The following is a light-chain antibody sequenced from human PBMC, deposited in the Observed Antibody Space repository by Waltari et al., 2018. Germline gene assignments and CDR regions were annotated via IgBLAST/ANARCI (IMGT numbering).Light chain of an antibody. Sequence: QSALTQPASVSGSPGQSLTISCTGTSSDIGSYNLVSWYQQDPGKAPKVIIYEVNKRPSGVSNRFSGSKSGNTASLTISGLQAEDEADYYCCSYIGDSAWVFGGGTKVTVL. CDR3: CSYIGDSAWV. V-gene: IGLV2-23*02. CDR1: SSDIGSYNL. J-gene: IGLJ3*02. CDR2: EVN.